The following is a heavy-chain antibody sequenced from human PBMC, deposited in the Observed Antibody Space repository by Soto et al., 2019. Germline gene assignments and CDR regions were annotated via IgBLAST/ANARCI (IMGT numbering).Heavy chain of an antibody. Sequence: GGSLRLSCAASGFTFSSCAMSWVRQAPGKGLEWVSAISGSGGSTYYADSVKGRFTISRDNSKNTLYLQMNSLRAEDTAVYYCAKDLLASDIVVVVAATYFDYWGQGTLVTVSS. CDR3: AKDLLASDIVVVVAATYFDY. V-gene: IGHV3-23*01. CDR2: ISGSGGST. CDR1: GFTFSSCA. J-gene: IGHJ4*02. D-gene: IGHD2-15*01.